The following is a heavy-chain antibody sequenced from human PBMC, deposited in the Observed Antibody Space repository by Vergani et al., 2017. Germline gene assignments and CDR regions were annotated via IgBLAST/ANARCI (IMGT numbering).Heavy chain of an antibody. CDR3: AKANPRNSGYDYLYYYHAMDV. V-gene: IGHV3-23*01. CDR2: ISGSGGST. Sequence: EAQLLESGGDLVQPGGSLRLSCAASGFTFNHYAMNWVRQAPGKGLEWVSGISGSGGSTYYAGSVKGRFTISRDSSKNTLYLQMNSLSAGDTAVYHCAKANPRNSGYDYLYYYHAMDVWGQGTTVTVSS. D-gene: IGHD5-12*01. CDR1: GFTFNHYA. J-gene: IGHJ6*02.